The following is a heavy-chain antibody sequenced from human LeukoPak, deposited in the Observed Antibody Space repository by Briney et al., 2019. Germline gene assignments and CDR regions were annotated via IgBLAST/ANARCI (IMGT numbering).Heavy chain of an antibody. V-gene: IGHV4-59*08. CDR1: GGSIRNDY. J-gene: IGHJ5*02. D-gene: IGHD3-16*01. CDR2: INYSGST. Sequence: SETLSLTCVVSGGSIRNDYRCWIRQPPGKGLEWIAYINYSGSTNYNPSLESRVTISVDTSKNLFYLKFTSVTAADTAVYYCARHRPGERRFDPWGQGTLVTVSS. CDR3: ARHRPGERRFDP.